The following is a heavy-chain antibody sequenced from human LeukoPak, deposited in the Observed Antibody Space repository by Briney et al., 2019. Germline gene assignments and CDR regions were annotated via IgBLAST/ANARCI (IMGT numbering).Heavy chain of an antibody. J-gene: IGHJ4*02. V-gene: IGHV3-23*01. CDR1: GFTFSSYA. Sequence: GGALRLSCAASGFTFSSYAMSWVRQAPGKGLEWVSAISGSGGSTYYADSVKGRFTISRDNSKNTLYLQMNSLRAEDTAVYYCARYFDWLLMTLDYWGQGTLVTVSS. CDR3: ARYFDWLLMTLDY. D-gene: IGHD3-9*01. CDR2: ISGSGGST.